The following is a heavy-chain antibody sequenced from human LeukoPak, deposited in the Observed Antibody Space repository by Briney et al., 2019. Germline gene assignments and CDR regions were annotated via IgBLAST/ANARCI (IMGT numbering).Heavy chain of an antibody. CDR1: AGSISTYY. CDR3: ARGYSYGYVDY. Sequence: QLQLQESGPGLVKPSETLSLTCTVSAGSISTYYWCWIRQPPGKGLKWIGYIYSSGSTNYNPSLKSRVTISVDTSKNQFSLKLSSVTTADTAVYYCARGYSYGYVDYWGQGTLVTVSS. D-gene: IGHD5-18*01. J-gene: IGHJ4*02. CDR2: IYSSGST. V-gene: IGHV4-59*01.